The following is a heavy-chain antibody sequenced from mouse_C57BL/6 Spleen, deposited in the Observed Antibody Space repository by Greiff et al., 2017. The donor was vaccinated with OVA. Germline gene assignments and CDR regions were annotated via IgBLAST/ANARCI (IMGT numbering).Heavy chain of an antibody. J-gene: IGHJ1*03. CDR2: ISDGGSYT. D-gene: IGHD3-3*01. CDR1: GFTFSSYA. Sequence: EVKVVESGGGLVKPGGSLKLSCAASGFTFSSYAMSWVRQTPEKRLEWVATISDGGSYTYYPDNVKGRFTISRDNAKNNLYLQMSHLKSEDTAMYYCASREYFDVWGTGTTVTVSS. V-gene: IGHV5-4*03. CDR3: ASREYFDV.